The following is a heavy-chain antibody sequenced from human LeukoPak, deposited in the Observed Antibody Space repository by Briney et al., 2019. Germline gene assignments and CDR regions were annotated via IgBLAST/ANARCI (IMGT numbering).Heavy chain of an antibody. J-gene: IGHJ4*02. CDR3: AKDIGVGSCNGCLFDY. V-gene: IGHV3-43*02. CDR2: ISGSGGST. Sequence: GGSLRLSCAASGFTFRSYDMSWVRQAPGKGLEWVSAISGSGGSTYYADSVKGRFTISRDNSKNSLYLQMNSLRTEDTALYYCAKDIGVGSCNGCLFDYWGQRTLVTVSS. D-gene: IGHD2-15*01. CDR1: GFTFRSYD.